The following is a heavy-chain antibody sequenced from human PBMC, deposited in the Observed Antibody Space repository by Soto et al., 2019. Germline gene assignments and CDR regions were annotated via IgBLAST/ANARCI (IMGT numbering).Heavy chain of an antibody. V-gene: IGHV3-30*03. CDR3: ARDPWTQLHYDYYYIDV. D-gene: IGHD5-18*01. CDR2: ISYDGSNK. Sequence: GGSLRLSCAASGFTFGSYGMHWVRQAPGKGLEWVAVISYDGSNKYYADSVKGRFTISRDNSKNMLYLQMNSLRDEDTAVYYCARDPWTQLHYDYYYIDVWGKGTAVTVSS. CDR1: GFTFGSYG. J-gene: IGHJ6*03.